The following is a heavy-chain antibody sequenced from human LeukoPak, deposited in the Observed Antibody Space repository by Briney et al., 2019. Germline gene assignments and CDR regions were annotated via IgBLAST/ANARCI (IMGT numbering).Heavy chain of an antibody. J-gene: IGHJ5*02. CDR3: AKDLHLLPGGFGP. CDR2: ISYDGSNK. V-gene: IGHV3-30*18. Sequence: GRSLRLSCAASGFTFSSYGMHWVRQAPGKGLEWVAVISYDGSNKYYADSVKGRFTISRDNSKNTLYLEMSSLRAEDTAVYYCAKDLHLLPGGFGPWGQGTLVTVSS. D-gene: IGHD2-15*01. CDR1: GFTFSSYG.